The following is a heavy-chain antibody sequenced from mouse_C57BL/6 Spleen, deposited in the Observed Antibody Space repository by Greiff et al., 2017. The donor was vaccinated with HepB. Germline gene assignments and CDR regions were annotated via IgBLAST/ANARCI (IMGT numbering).Heavy chain of an antibody. J-gene: IGHJ3*01. Sequence: EVQLQESGPGLVKPSQSLSLTCSVTGYSITSGYYWNWIRQFPGNKLEWMGYISYDGSNNYNPSLKNRISITRDTSKNQFFLKLNSVTTEDTATYYCARGYGDGFAYWGQGTLVTVSA. V-gene: IGHV3-6*01. CDR3: ARGYGDGFAY. CDR1: GYSITSGYY. D-gene: IGHD1-1*01. CDR2: ISYDGSN.